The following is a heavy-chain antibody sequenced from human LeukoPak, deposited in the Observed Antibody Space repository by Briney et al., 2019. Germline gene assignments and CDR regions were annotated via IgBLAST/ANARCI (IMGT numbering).Heavy chain of an antibody. J-gene: IGHJ4*02. CDR3: AIQQGPSMNVDY. CDR1: GDSITNYW. CDR2: IYPGDSDT. D-gene: IGHD1-1*01. Sequence: GESLKISCKGSGDSITNYWIGWVRQMPGKGLEWMGIIYPGDSDTTYSPSFQGQVTISADKSISTAYLQWSSLKASDPAMYYCAIQQGPSMNVDYWGQGTLVTVSS. V-gene: IGHV5-51*01.